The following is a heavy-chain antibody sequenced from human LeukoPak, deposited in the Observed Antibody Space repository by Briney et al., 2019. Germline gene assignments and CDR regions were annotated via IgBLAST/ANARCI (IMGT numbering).Heavy chain of an antibody. Sequence: SETLSLTCAVYGGSFSGYYWSWIRQPPGKGLEWIGEINHSGSTNYNPSLKSRVTISVDTSKNQFSLKLSSVTAADPAVYYCASYYDFWSGYNYWGQGTLVTVSS. CDR2: INHSGST. D-gene: IGHD3-3*01. CDR1: GGSFSGYY. CDR3: ASYYDFWSGYNY. V-gene: IGHV4-34*01. J-gene: IGHJ4*02.